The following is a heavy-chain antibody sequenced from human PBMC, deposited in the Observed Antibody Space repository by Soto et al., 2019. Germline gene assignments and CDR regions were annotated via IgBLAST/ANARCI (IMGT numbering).Heavy chain of an antibody. D-gene: IGHD5-12*01. Sequence: ASVNVSCKSSGGTFSSYAMSWVRQAPGQGLEWMGGIIPIFGTANYAQKFQGRVTITADKSTSTAYMELSSLRSEDTAVYYCARGRWLQSDYYYGMDVWGQGTTVTVSS. CDR3: ARGRWLQSDYYYGMDV. CDR1: GGTFSSYA. V-gene: IGHV1-69*06. CDR2: IIPIFGTA. J-gene: IGHJ6*02.